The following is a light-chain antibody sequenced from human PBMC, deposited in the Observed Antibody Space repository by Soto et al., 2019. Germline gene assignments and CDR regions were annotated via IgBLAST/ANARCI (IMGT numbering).Light chain of an antibody. CDR3: QQHGSSPIT. CDR2: GAS. Sequence: EIVLTQSPGTLSFSPGERATLSCRASQSLSSIYLAWYQQKPGQAPRLLIYGASSRATGIPDRFSGSGSGTDFTLTISSLEPEDFAVYYCQQHGSSPITFGQGTRLEIK. V-gene: IGKV3-20*01. J-gene: IGKJ5*01. CDR1: QSLSSIY.